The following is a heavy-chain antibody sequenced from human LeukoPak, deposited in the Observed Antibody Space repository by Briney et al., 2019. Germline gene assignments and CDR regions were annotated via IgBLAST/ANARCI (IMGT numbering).Heavy chain of an antibody. CDR2: MNPNSGIT. CDR1: GYSFTSYD. Sequence: ASAKVPCKASGYSFTSYDINWVRQATGQGLEWMGWMNPNSGITAYAQKFEGRVTMTRNTSTSTAYMELSSLRSEDTAVYYCARNSRSYGLDYWGQGTPVTVSS. D-gene: IGHD5-18*01. J-gene: IGHJ4*02. V-gene: IGHV1-8*02. CDR3: ARNSRSYGLDY.